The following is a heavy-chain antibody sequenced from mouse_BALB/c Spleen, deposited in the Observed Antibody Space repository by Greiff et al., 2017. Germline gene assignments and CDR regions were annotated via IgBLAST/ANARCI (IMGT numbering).Heavy chain of an antibody. J-gene: IGHJ3*01. V-gene: IGHV5-6*01. CDR3: ARDQGNEAWFAY. CDR2: ISSGGSYT. CDR1: GFTFSSYG. Sequence: DVQLVESGGDLVKPGGSLKLSCAASGFTFSSYGMSWVRQTPDKRLEWVATISSGGSYTYYPDSVKGRFTISRDNAKNTLYLQMSSLKSEDTAMYYCARDQGNEAWFAYWGQGTLVTVSA.